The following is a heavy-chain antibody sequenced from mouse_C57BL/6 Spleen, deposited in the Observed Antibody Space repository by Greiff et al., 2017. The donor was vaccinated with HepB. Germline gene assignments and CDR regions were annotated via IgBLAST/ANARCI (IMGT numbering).Heavy chain of an antibody. J-gene: IGHJ3*01. CDR3: GRQGYGYDEAWFAY. CDR1: GFTFSSYG. D-gene: IGHD2-2*01. Sequence: EVKLVESGGDLVKPGGSLKLSCAASGFTFSSYGMSWVRQTPDKRLEWVATISSGGSYTYYPDSVKGRFTISRDNAKNTLYLQMSSLKSEDTAMYYCGRQGYGYDEAWFAYWGQGTLVTVSA. V-gene: IGHV5-6*01. CDR2: ISSGGSYT.